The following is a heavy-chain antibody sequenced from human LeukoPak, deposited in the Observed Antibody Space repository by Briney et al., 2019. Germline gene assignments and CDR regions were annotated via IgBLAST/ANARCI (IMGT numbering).Heavy chain of an antibody. CDR2: ISGSGGTT. V-gene: IGHV3-23*01. CDR1: GFSFSNYG. J-gene: IGHJ6*03. D-gene: IGHD2-2*01. CDR3: ARDKVDIVVVPAKESDYKYYYFMDV. Sequence: GGSLRLSCAASGFSFSNYGMNWVRQAPGKGLEWVSFISGSGGTTYYAESVKGRFTISRDNSKNTLYLQMNSQRAEDTAVYYCARDKVDIVVVPAKESDYKYYYFMDVWGKGTTVTVSS.